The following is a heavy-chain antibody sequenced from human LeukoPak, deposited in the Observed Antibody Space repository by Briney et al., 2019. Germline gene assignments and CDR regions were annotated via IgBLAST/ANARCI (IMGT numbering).Heavy chain of an antibody. Sequence: SETLSLTCTVSGGSISSSSYYWGWIRQPPGKGLEWIGSIYYSGSTYYNPSLKGRVTISVDTSKNQFSLKLSSVTAADTAVYYCARQAYSSSWYGQIDIWGQGTMVTVSS. J-gene: IGHJ3*02. D-gene: IGHD6-13*01. CDR2: IYYSGST. CDR3: ARQAYSSSWYGQIDI. CDR1: GGSISSSSYY. V-gene: IGHV4-39*01.